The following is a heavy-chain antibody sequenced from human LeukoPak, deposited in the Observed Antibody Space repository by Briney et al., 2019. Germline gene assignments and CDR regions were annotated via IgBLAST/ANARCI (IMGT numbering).Heavy chain of an antibody. V-gene: IGHV4-34*01. CDR3: ARGPYTTVVTPYYFDY. CDR2: INHSGST. J-gene: IGHJ4*02. CDR1: GGSFSGYY. D-gene: IGHD4-23*01. Sequence: SETLSRTCAVYGGSFSGYYWSWIRQPPGKGLEWIGEINHSGSTNYNPSLKSRVTISVDTSKNQFSLKLSSVTAADTAVYYCARGPYTTVVTPYYFDYWGQGTLVTVSS.